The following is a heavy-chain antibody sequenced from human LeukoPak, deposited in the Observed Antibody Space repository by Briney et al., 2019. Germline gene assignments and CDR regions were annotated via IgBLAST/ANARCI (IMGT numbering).Heavy chain of an antibody. CDR3: ATEVGASSPFDY. D-gene: IGHD1-26*01. J-gene: IGHJ4*02. V-gene: IGHV1-69*04. CDR2: IIPILGIA. Sequence: SVEVSCKASGGTFSSYAISWVRQAPGQGLEWMGRIIPILGIANYAQKFQGRVTITADKSTSTAYMELSSLRSEDTAVYYCATEVGASSPFDYWGQGTLVTVSS. CDR1: GGTFSSYA.